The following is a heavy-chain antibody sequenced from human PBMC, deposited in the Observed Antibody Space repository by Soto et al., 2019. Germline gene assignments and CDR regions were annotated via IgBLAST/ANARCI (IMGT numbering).Heavy chain of an antibody. V-gene: IGHV1-69*13. CDR2: IIPIFGTA. Sequence: SVKVSCKASGGTFSSYAISWVRQAPGQGLEWMGGIIPIFGTANYAQKFQGRVTITADESTSTAYMELSSLRSEDTAVYYCARGYCTNGVCFIGMDVWGQGTTVTVSS. CDR3: ARGYCTNGVCFIGMDV. CDR1: GGTFSSYA. J-gene: IGHJ6*02. D-gene: IGHD2-8*01.